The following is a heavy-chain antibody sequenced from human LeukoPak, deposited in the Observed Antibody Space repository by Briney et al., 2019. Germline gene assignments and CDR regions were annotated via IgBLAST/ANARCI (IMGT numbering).Heavy chain of an antibody. CDR3: ARENRGGTSISSHIYYFDY. V-gene: IGHV1-2*02. Sequence: GASVKVSCKASGYTFTGYYMHWVRQAPGQGLEWMGWINPNSGGTNLAQKFQGRVTMTRDTSISTAYMELSRLRSDDTAVYYCARENRGGTSISSHIYYFDYWGQGTLVTVSS. CDR1: GYTFTGYY. CDR2: INPNSGGT. J-gene: IGHJ4*02. D-gene: IGHD1-14*01.